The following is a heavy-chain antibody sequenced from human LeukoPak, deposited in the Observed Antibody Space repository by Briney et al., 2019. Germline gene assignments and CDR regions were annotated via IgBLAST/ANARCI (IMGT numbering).Heavy chain of an antibody. Sequence: GGSLRLSCAASGFTFSSYAMSWVRQAPGKGLEWVSAISGSGASTFYADSVKGRFTISRDNSKNTMHLQMNSLRAEDTAVYYCAKSRNGDYVSWGQGTLVTVSS. D-gene: IGHD4-17*01. J-gene: IGHJ4*02. CDR3: AKSRNGDYVS. CDR1: GFTFSSYA. CDR2: ISGSGAST. V-gene: IGHV3-23*01.